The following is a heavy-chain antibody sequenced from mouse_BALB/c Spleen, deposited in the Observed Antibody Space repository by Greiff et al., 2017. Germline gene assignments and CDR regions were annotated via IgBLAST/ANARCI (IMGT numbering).Heavy chain of an antibody. CDR1: GYSITSDYA. D-gene: IGHD2-4*01. CDR3: ASYDYDERYYYAMDY. J-gene: IGHJ4*01. V-gene: IGHV3-2*02. Sequence: EVKLEESGPGLVKPSQSLSLTCTVTGYSITSDYAWNWIRQFPGNKLEWMGYISYSGSTSYNPSLKSRISINRDTSKNQFFLQLNSVTTEDTATYYCASYDYDERYYYAMDYWGQGTSVTVSS. CDR2: ISYSGST.